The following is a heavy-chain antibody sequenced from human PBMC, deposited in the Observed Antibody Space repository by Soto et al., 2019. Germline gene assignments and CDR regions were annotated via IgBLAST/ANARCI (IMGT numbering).Heavy chain of an antibody. Sequence: EVQLVESGGGLVKPGGSLRLSCAASGFTFSSYSMNWVRQAPGKGLEWVSSISSSSSNIYYADSVKGRFTISRDNAKNSPYLQMNSMRAEDTAVYYCARDIRCSGGRWLDYWGQGTLVTVSS. J-gene: IGHJ4*02. CDR2: ISSSSSNI. V-gene: IGHV3-21*01. CDR1: GFTFSSYS. D-gene: IGHD2-15*01. CDR3: ARDIRCSGGRWLDY.